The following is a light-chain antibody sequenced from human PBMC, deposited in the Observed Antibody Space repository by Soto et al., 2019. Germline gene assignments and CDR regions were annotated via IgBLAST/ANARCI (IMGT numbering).Light chain of an antibody. CDR3: QHYGSSPRYT. V-gene: IGKV3-20*01. CDR2: GAS. CDR1: QSVSSSS. Sequence: EIVLTQSPGTLSLSPGERATLSCRASQSVSSSSLAWYQQKPGQAPSLLIYGASTRATGIPDRFSGSGSGTDFTLSISRLEPEDGAVYYCQHYGSSPRYTFGQGTKLEIK. J-gene: IGKJ2*01.